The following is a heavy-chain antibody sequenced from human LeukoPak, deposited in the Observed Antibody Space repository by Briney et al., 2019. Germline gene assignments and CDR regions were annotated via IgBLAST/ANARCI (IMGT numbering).Heavy chain of an antibody. D-gene: IGHD2/OR15-2a*01. CDR2: ISTYNGNT. V-gene: IGHV1-18*01. J-gene: IGHJ4*02. CDR3: ARGEYHFDY. CDR1: GYTFTTYG. Sequence: GASVKVSCKASGYTFTTYGITWVRQGPGQGLEWMGWISTYNGNTNYAQKLQDRVTMTTDISTSTAYMELRNLRSDDTAVYYCARGEYHFDYWGQGTLVTVSS.